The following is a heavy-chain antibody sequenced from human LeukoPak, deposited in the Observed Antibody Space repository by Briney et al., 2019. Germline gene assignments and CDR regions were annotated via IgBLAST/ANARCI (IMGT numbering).Heavy chain of an antibody. CDR1: GCTISPYF. V-gene: IGHV4-59*01. CDR2: ISYTGST. D-gene: IGHD3-10*01. J-gene: IGHJ5*02. Sequence: SETLTLTCTASGCTISPYFWSWMRQTPGKGLEWIGYISYTGSTNYNPAVKGRGTISIDTDKNQFSLQLPTVTAAATDVYDCARDKYRGVTNFDPWGQGTLVTVSS. CDR3: ARDKYRGVTNFDP.